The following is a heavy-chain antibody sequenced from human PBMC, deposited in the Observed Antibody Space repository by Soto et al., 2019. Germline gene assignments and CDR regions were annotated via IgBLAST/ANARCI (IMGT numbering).Heavy chain of an antibody. CDR2: VYYSGST. CDR3: ARLTSRISADSHGSSNWLDP. CDR1: GDSITWSSCY. D-gene: IGHD2-15*01. Sequence: LSLTCNLSGDSITWSSCYWGWILQPPGKGLEWFGDVYYSGSTYYNPSLKRRLTISIDTSKWQFSLKMSSVTAAETGVYYCARLTSRISADSHGSSNWLDPWGQGTLVTVSS. J-gene: IGHJ5*02. V-gene: IGHV4-39*01.